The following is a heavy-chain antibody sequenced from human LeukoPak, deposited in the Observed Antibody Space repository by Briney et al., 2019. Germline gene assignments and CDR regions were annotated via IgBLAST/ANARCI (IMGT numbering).Heavy chain of an antibody. D-gene: IGHD2-21*02. J-gene: IGHJ4*02. CDR2: ISYNGNNK. CDR3: ARQQWLLLVWMGSFDR. Sequence: GRSLRLSCAASGFTFSSYAMHWVRQAPGKGLEWVAVISYNGNNKYYADSVKGRFTNSRDNSKNTLYLQMNSLRTEDTAVYYCARQQWLLLVWMGSFDRWGQGTLVTVSS. V-gene: IGHV3-30-3*01. CDR1: GFTFSSYA.